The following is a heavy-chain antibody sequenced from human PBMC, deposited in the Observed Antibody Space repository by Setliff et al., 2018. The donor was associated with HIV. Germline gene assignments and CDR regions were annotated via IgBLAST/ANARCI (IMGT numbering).Heavy chain of an antibody. CDR1: GGSFSGDF. J-gene: IGHJ5*02. CDR2: IHHTGRT. D-gene: IGHD5-18*01. V-gene: IGHV4-34*01. CDR3: ARRGHRSIYDPYQYNYFDP. Sequence: SETLSLTCAVSGGSFSGDFWTWIRQAPGKGLEWIGEIHHTGRTDYNPSLKSRLTISLDTSTNKFSLKLSSVTAADTAVYYCARRGHRSIYDPYQYNYFDPWGQGTLVTVSS.